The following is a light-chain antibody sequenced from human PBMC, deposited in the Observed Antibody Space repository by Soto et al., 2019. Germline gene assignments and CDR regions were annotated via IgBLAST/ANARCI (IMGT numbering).Light chain of an antibody. CDR1: NIGSKS. CDR2: SDT. V-gene: IGLV3-21*02. Sequence: SYELTQPPSVSVAPGQTARITCGGNNIGSKSVHWYQQETGQAPVLVVHSDTDRPSGIPGRFSGSNSGNTATLTISRVEAGDEADYYCQVWDSSSDHVVFGGGNQLTVL. CDR3: QVWDSSSDHVV. J-gene: IGLJ2*01.